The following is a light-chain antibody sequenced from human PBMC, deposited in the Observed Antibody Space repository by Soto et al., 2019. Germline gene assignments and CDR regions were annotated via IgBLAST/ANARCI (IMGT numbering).Light chain of an antibody. J-gene: IGLJ2*01. Sequence: QSALTQPASVSGSPGQSITISCTGTSSDVGSYNLVSWYQQHPGKAPRLMIYEGTKRPSGISNRFSGSKSGNTASLAISGLQAEDEADYYCCSYADGSTFVVLGGGTKLTVL. CDR2: EGT. CDR3: CSYADGSTFVV. CDR1: SSDVGSYNL. V-gene: IGLV2-23*03.